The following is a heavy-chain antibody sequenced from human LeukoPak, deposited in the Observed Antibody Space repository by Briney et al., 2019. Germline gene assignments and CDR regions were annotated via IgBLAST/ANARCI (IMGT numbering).Heavy chain of an antibody. CDR2: MYYSGST. CDR3: ARRVAVAGIDY. V-gene: IGHV4-39*01. Sequence: SETLSLTCTVSGGSISSSSYYWGWIRQPPGKGLEWIGSMYYSGSTDYNPSLKSRVTISVDTSKNQFSLKLSSATAADTAVYYCARRVAVAGIDYWGQGTLVIVSS. D-gene: IGHD6-19*01. J-gene: IGHJ4*02. CDR1: GGSISSSSYY.